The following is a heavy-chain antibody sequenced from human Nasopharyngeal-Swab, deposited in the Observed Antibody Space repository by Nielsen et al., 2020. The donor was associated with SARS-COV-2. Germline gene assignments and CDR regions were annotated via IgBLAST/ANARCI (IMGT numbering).Heavy chain of an antibody. J-gene: IGHJ6*02. CDR1: GYTFTGYY. V-gene: IGHV1-2*06. CDR2: INPNSGGT. D-gene: IGHD3-10*01. Sequence: ASVKVSCKASGYTFTGYYMHWVRQAPGQGLEWMGRINPNSGGTNYAQKFQGRVTMTRDTSISTAYMELSRLRSDDTAVYYCARVSARYPGGMDVWGQGTTVTVSS. CDR3: ARVSARYPGGMDV.